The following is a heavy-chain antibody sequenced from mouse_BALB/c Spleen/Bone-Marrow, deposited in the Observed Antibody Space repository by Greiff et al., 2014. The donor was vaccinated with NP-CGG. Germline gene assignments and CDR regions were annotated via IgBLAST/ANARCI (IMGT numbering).Heavy chain of an antibody. CDR2: INPRIGYT. CDR1: GYTFTSYW. CDR3: ARGNWEAMDC. V-gene: IGHV1-7*01. D-gene: IGHD4-1*01. Sequence: QVQLKQSGAELAKPGASVKMSCKASGYTFTSYWMHWVKQRPGQGLEWIGYINPRIGYTEYNQKFKDKATLTADKSSSTAYMQLSSLTSEDSAVYYCARGNWEAMDCWGQGTSVTVSS. J-gene: IGHJ4*01.